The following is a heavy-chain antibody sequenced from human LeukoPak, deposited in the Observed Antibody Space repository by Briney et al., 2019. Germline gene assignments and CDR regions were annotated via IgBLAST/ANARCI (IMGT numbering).Heavy chain of an antibody. J-gene: IGHJ5*02. D-gene: IGHD6-19*01. CDR3: ARVVAGIDWFDP. Sequence: GGSLRLSCAASGFTFSTYSMNWVRQAPGKGLEWVSYISSGSSSIYYADSVKGRFTISRDNAKNPLFLQLNSLRDEDTAVYYCARVVAGIDWFDPWGQGTLVSVSS. CDR2: ISSGSSSI. CDR1: GFTFSTYS. V-gene: IGHV3-48*02.